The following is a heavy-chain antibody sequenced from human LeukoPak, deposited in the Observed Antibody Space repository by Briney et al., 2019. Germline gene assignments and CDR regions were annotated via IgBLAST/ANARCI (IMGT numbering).Heavy chain of an antibody. CDR3: TTDSLILWFGELLYGDV. J-gene: IGHJ6*04. D-gene: IGHD3-10*01. Sequence: GGSLRLSCAASGFTFSNAWMSWVRQPPGKELEWVGRIKSKTDGGTTDYAAPVKGRFTISRDDSKNTLYLQMNSLKTEDTAVYYCTTDSLILWFGELLYGDVWGKGTTVTISS. CDR1: GFTFSNAW. CDR2: IKSKTDGGTT. V-gene: IGHV3-15*01.